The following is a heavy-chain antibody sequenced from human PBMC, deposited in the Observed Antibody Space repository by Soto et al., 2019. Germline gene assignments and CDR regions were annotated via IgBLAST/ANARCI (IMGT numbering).Heavy chain of an antibody. V-gene: IGHV4-59*01. Sequence: SETLSLTCTVSGGSISSYYWSWIRQPPGKGLEWIGYIYYSGSTNYNPSLKSRVTISVDTSKNQFSLKLSSVTAADTAVYYCARRKTDCSGGSCYTEYFDYWGQGTLVTVSS. CDR3: ARRKTDCSGGSCYTEYFDY. CDR2: IYYSGST. J-gene: IGHJ4*02. CDR1: GGSISSYY. D-gene: IGHD2-15*01.